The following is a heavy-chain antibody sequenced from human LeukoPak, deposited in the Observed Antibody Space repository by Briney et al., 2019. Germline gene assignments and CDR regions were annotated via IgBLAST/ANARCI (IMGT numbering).Heavy chain of an antibody. CDR2: ISHSGST. CDR1: GGSISSSSYY. D-gene: IGHD6-19*01. Sequence: SETLSLTCTVSGGSISSSSYYWSWIRQPPGKGLEWIGEISHSGSTIYNPSLKSRVTISVDTSKNQFSLKLSSVTAADTVVYYCAGYGYSSGWYLGDFDYWGQGTLVTVSS. J-gene: IGHJ4*02. CDR3: AGYGYSSGWYLGDFDY. V-gene: IGHV4-39*07.